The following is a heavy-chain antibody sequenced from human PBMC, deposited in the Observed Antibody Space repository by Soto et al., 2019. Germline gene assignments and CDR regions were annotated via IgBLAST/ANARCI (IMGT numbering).Heavy chain of an antibody. J-gene: IGHJ6*02. D-gene: IGHD3-16*01. CDR2: VSAYNGNT. CDR3: ARVGGSEEDYYYYGMDV. V-gene: IGHV1-18*01. Sequence: ASVKVSFKASGYTFTSYGISWVRQAPGQGLEWMGWVSAYNGNTNYAQKLQGRVTMTTDTSTSTAYMELRSLRSDDTAVYYCARVGGSEEDYYYYGMDVWGQATTVTVSS. CDR1: GYTFTSYG.